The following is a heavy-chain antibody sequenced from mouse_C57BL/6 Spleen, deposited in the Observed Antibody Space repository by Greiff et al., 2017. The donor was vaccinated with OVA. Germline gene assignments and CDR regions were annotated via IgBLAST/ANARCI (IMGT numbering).Heavy chain of an antibody. V-gene: IGHV1-55*01. Sequence: QVQLQQPGAELVKPGASVKMSCKASGYTFTSYWITWVKQRPGQGLEWIGDIYPGSGSTNYNEKFKSKATLTVDTSSSTAYMQLSSLTSEDSAVDYCARGRDYDDGAWFAYWGQGTLVTVSA. CDR2: IYPGSGST. D-gene: IGHD2-4*01. J-gene: IGHJ3*01. CDR3: ARGRDYDDGAWFAY. CDR1: GYTFTSYW.